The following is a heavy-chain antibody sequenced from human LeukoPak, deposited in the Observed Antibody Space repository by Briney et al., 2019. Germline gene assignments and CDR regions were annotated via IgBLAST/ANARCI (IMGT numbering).Heavy chain of an antibody. CDR2: TYYRSKWYN. V-gene: IGHV6-1*01. Sequence: SQTLSLTCAISGDSVSSNSAAWNWIRQSPSRGLEWLGRTYYRSKWYNDYAVSVKSRITINPDTSKNQLSLQLNSVTPEDTAVYYCARDTLDWNYGYYYYYMDVWGKGTTVTVSS. CDR3: ARDTLDWNYGYYYYYMDV. CDR1: GDSVSSNSAA. J-gene: IGHJ6*03. D-gene: IGHD1-7*01.